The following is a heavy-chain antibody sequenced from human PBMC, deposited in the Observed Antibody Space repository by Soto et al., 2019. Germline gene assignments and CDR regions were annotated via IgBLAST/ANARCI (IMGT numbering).Heavy chain of an antibody. CDR2: IIPIFGTA. J-gene: IGHJ5*02. CDR3: ARDRATVVVAATHWFDP. CDR1: GGTFSSYA. D-gene: IGHD2-15*01. V-gene: IGHV1-69*13. Sequence: SVKVPCKASGGTFSSYAISWVRQAPGQGLEWMGGIIPIFGTANYAQKFQGRVTITADESTSTAYMELSSLRSEDTAVYYCARDRATVVVAATHWFDPWGQGTLVTVSS.